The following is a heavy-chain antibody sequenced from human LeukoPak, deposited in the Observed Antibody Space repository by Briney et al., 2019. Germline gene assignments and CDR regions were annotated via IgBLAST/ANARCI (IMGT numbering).Heavy chain of an antibody. CDR1: GYTFTNCG. V-gene: IGHV1-18*01. CDR3: ARVFILTGFFPLHY. Sequence: ASVTVSCKASGYTFTNCGISWVRQAPGQGLEWMGWISAYYGNTDYEQKLQGRLTMTTDTATSTAYMELRILTSDDTAWACCARVFILTGFFPLHYWGQRTLVSVSS. D-gene: IGHD3-9*01. CDR2: ISAYYGNT. J-gene: IGHJ4*02.